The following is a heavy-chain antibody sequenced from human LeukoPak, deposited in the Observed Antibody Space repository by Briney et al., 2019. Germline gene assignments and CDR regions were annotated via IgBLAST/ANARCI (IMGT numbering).Heavy chain of an antibody. V-gene: IGHV4-61*02. J-gene: IGHJ4*02. CDR3: ARGGYSSRVDY. CDR1: GGSISSGSYY. Sequence: SETLSLTCTVSGGSISSGSYYWSWIRQPAGKGLEWIGRIYTSGSTNYNPSHKGRVTISVDTSKNQFSLKLSSVTAADTAVYYCARGGYSSRVDYWGQGTLVTVSS. CDR2: IYTSGST. D-gene: IGHD6-13*01.